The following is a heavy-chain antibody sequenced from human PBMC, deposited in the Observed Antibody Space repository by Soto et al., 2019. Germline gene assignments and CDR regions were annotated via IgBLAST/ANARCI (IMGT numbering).Heavy chain of an antibody. J-gene: IGHJ4*02. CDR3: PRGHPSSGKIFDS. CDR1: GFTFSNAW. D-gene: IGHD3-22*01. Sequence: EVQLVESGGGLVKPGGSVRLSCAASGFTFSNAWMSWVRQAPGKGLEWVGRIKSKSAGGTTEYDAPVKDRFTISRDDSKTTLYLQMTSLKIEDTAVYYCPRGHPSSGKIFDSWGQVTLVTVSS. V-gene: IGHV3-15*01. CDR2: IKSKSAGGTT.